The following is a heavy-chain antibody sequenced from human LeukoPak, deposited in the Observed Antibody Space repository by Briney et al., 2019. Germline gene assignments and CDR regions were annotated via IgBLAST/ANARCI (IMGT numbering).Heavy chain of an antibody. CDR2: ISGSGGST. CDR1: GFTFSSYA. CDR3: AKVSCSSTSCYYHYYYYMDV. D-gene: IGHD2-2*01. V-gene: IGHV3-23*01. J-gene: IGHJ6*03. Sequence: GGSLRLSCAASGFTFSSYAMSWVRQAPGKGLEWVSAISGSGGSTYYADSVKGRFTISGDNSKNTLYLQMNSLRAEDTAVYYCAKVSCSSTSCYYHYYYYMDVWGKGTTVTVSS.